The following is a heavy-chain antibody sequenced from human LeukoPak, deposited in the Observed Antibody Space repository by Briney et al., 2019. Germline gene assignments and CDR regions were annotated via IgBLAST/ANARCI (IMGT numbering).Heavy chain of an antibody. D-gene: IGHD2-8*01. V-gene: IGHV3-23*01. Sequence: QRGGSLRLCCAASGFTFDSYAMSWVRPAAREGLEWGSCISGSGGNTYYADSVKGRFTISRDNPKNPLYLQMNRLRAEDTAVYYCAKGRPPCVIMAGRGGFDYWGQGPLVTVSS. CDR1: GFTFDSYA. CDR3: AKGRPPCVIMAGRGGFDY. J-gene: IGHJ4*02. CDR2: ISGSGGNT.